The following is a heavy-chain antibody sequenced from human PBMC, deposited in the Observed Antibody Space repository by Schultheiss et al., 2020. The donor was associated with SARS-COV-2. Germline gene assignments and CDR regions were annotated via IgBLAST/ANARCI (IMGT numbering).Heavy chain of an antibody. CDR3: ARESQVYAYYFDY. J-gene: IGHJ4*02. CDR2: IYYSGST. V-gene: IGHV4-61*01. Sequence: SETLSLTCTVSGGSVTSGSYYWNWIRQPPGKGLEWIGYIYYSGSTNYNPSLKSRVTMSLDTSKNQFSLKLSSATAADTAVYYCARESQVYAYYFDYWGQGTLVTVSS. D-gene: IGHD3-16*01. CDR1: GGSVTSGSYY.